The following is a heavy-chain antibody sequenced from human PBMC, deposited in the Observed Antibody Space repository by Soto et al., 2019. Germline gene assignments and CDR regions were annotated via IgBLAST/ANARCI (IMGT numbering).Heavy chain of an antibody. D-gene: IGHD4-17*01. V-gene: IGHV1-2*04. CDR3: ARVGGYGAYYYYGMDV. CDR2: INPNSGGT. J-gene: IGHJ6*02. CDR1: GYTFTSYG. Sequence: ASVKVSCKASGYTFTSYGISWVRQAPGQGLEWMGWINPNSGGTNYEQKFQGWVTMTRDTSISTAYMELSRLRSDDTAVYYCARVGGYGAYYYYGMDVWGQGTTVTVSS.